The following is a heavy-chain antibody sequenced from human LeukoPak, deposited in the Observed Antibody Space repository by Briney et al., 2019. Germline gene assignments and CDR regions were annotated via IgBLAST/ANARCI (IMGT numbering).Heavy chain of an antibody. Sequence: SVKVSCKASGGTFSSYAISWVRQAPGQGLEWMGGIIPIFGTSNYAQKFQGRVTITADESTTTAYMELSSLRSEDTAVYYCARTDRGDYEIAYYFDYWGQGTLVTVSS. CDR1: GGTFSSYA. J-gene: IGHJ4*02. V-gene: IGHV1-69*13. CDR2: IIPIFGTS. CDR3: ARTDRGDYEIAYYFDY. D-gene: IGHD4-17*01.